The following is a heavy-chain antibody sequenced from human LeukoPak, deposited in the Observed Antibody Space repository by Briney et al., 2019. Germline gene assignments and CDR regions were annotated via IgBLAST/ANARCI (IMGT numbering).Heavy chain of an antibody. V-gene: IGHV1-2*02. CDR2: INPNSGGT. CDR1: GYTFTGYY. J-gene: IGHJ6*02. Sequence: GASVKVSCKASGYTFTGYYLHWVRQAPGQGLEWMGWINPNSGGTNYAQKFQGRVTMTRDTSISTAYMELSRLRSDDTAVYYCARDRPDYYDSSGYPLIYCYGMDVWGQGTTVTVSS. D-gene: IGHD3-22*01. CDR3: ARDRPDYYDSSGYPLIYCYGMDV.